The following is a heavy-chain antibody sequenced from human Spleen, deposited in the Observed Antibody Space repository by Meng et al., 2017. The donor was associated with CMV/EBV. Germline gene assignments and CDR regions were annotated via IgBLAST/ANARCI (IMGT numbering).Heavy chain of an antibody. CDR2: ISSSSSTI. CDR1: GFTFSSYS. Sequence: GGSLRLSCAASGFTFSSYSMNWVRQAPGKGLEWVSYISSSSSTIYYADSVKGRFTISRDNAKNSLYLKMNSLRAEDTAVYYCTRGRARDIVVVPAAVDYWGQGTLVTVSS. CDR3: TRGRARDIVVVPAAVDY. D-gene: IGHD2-2*01. J-gene: IGHJ4*02. V-gene: IGHV3-48*04.